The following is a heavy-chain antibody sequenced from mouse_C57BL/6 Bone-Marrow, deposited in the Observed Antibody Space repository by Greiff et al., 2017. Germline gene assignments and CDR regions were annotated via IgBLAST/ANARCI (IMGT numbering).Heavy chain of an antibody. Sequence: VQLQQSGPVLVKPGPSVKISCKASGFTFTDYYMHWVKQSHGKSLEWIGLVYPYNGGTSYNQKFKGKATLTVDTSSSTAYMELNSLTSEDSAVYYCAIMYYYGSSYVDFDVWGTGTTVTVSS. J-gene: IGHJ1*03. CDR2: VYPYNGGT. D-gene: IGHD1-1*01. V-gene: IGHV1-36*01. CDR1: GFTFTDYY. CDR3: AIMYYYGSSYVDFDV.